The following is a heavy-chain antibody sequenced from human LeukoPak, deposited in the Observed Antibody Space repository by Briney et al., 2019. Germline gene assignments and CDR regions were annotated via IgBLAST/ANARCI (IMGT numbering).Heavy chain of an antibody. D-gene: IGHD3-10*01. CDR3: ARDFRAAFDP. Sequence: GGSLRLSCAASGFTFSSYAMNWVRQAPGKGLEWVALISYDGSNKNYADSVKGRFTISRDNSKNTLYLQMNSLRAEDTAVYYCARDFRAAFDPWGQGTLVTVSS. V-gene: IGHV3-30-3*01. CDR1: GFTFSSYA. J-gene: IGHJ5*02. CDR2: ISYDGSNK.